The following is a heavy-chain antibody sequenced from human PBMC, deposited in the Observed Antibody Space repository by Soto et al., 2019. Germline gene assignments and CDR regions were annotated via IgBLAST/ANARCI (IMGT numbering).Heavy chain of an antibody. CDR2: INPNSGGT. CDR3: ARALNYYYYYMDV. Sequence: GASVKVSCKASGYTFTGYYMHWVRQAPGQGLEWMGWINPNSGGTNYAQKFQGWVTMTRDTSISTAYMELGRLRSDDTAVYYCARALNYYYYYMDVWGKGTTVTVSS. V-gene: IGHV1-2*04. CDR1: GYTFTGYY. J-gene: IGHJ6*03.